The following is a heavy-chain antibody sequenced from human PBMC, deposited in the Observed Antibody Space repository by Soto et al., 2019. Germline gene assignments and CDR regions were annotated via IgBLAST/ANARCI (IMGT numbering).Heavy chain of an antibody. CDR1: GGSISSYY. J-gene: IGHJ3*02. D-gene: IGHD1-26*01. V-gene: IGHV4-59*08. Sequence: SETLSLTCTVSGGSISSYYWSRIRQPPGKGLEWIGYIYYSGSTNYNPSLKSRVTISVDTSKNQFSLRLSSVTAADTAVYYCARRYGSAFDIWGQRTMVTVSS. CDR3: ARRYGSAFDI. CDR2: IYYSGST.